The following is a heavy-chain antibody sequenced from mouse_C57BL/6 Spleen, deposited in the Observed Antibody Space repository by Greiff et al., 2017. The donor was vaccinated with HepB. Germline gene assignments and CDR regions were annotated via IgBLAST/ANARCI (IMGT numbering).Heavy chain of an antibody. D-gene: IGHD2-10*01. Sequence: EVQLVESGGGLVQPGGSLSLSCAASGFTFTDYYMSWVRQPPGKALEWVGFIRNKANGYTTEYSASVKGRFTISRDNSQSILYLQMNALRAEDSATYYCARSSYYEGFDYWGQGTTLTVAS. CDR3: ARSSYYEGFDY. CDR1: GFTFTDYY. J-gene: IGHJ2*01. CDR2: IRNKANGYTT. V-gene: IGHV7-3*01.